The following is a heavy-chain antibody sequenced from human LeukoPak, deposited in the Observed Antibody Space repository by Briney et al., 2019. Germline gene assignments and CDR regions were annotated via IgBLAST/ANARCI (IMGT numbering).Heavy chain of an antibody. V-gene: IGHV4-61*02. CDR1: GGSISSGSYY. J-gene: IGHJ5*02. CDR3: AISPGLGKRFDP. CDR2: IYTSGST. Sequence: SETLSLTCTVSGGSISSGSYYRSWIRQPAGKGLEWIGRIYTSGSTNYNPSLKSRVTISVDTSKNQFSLKLSSVTAADTAVYYCAISPGLGKRFDPWGQGTLVTVSS.